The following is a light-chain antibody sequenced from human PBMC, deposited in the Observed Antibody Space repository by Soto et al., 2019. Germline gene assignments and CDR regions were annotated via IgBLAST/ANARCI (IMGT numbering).Light chain of an antibody. CDR1: QSVGND. J-gene: IGKJ1*01. CDR2: GAS. CDR3: QQYYNWAPAWT. Sequence: DIVMTQSPASLSVSPGEGVSLSCRASQSVGNDVAWYQQIPGQAPRLLIYGASTRATSVPARFTGSGSGTYFTLTISSLQSEDFAVYYCQQYYNWAPAWTFGQETRGDIK. V-gene: IGKV3-15*01.